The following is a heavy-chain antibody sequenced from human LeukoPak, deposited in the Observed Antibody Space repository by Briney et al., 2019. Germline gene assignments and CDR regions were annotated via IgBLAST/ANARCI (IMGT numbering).Heavy chain of an antibody. CDR3: ARLRANTGYSAWFDP. CDR2: MNPNSGNT. V-gene: IGHV1-8*01. CDR1: GYTFTSYD. Sequence: VSVKVSCKASGYTFTSYDINWVRQATGQGLEWMGWMNPNSGNTGYAQKFQGRVTMTRNTSISTAYMELSSLRSEDTAVYYCARLRANTGYSAWFDPWGQGTLVTVSS. J-gene: IGHJ5*02. D-gene: IGHD1-26*01.